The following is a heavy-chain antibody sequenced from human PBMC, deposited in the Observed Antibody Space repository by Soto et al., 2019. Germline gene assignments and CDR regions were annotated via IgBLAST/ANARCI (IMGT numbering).Heavy chain of an antibody. CDR3: ARVMATSSSGCDY. V-gene: IGHV3-13*01. CDR1: GFTFSSYD. CDR2: IGAAGDT. Sequence: EVQLVESGGGLVQSGGSLRLSCAASGFTFSSYDIHWVRQGTGKGLEWVSGIGAAGDTYYADSVEGRFTISRENAKNSLYLQMNSLRAGDTGVYYCARVMATSSSGCDYWGQGTLVTVSS. D-gene: IGHD6-19*01. J-gene: IGHJ4*02.